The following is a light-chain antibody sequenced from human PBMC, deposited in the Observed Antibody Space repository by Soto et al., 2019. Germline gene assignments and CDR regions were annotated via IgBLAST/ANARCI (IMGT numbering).Light chain of an antibody. CDR2: SNN. CDR3: AAWDDSLSGWV. CDR1: SYNIGSNY. Sequence: QSVLTQPPSASGTPGQRVTSSCSGSSYNIGSNYVYWYQQLPGTAPKLLIYSNNQRPSGVPDRFSGSKSGTSASLAISGLRSEDEADYYCAAWDDSLSGWVFGGGTKLTVL. J-gene: IGLJ3*02. V-gene: IGLV1-47*02.